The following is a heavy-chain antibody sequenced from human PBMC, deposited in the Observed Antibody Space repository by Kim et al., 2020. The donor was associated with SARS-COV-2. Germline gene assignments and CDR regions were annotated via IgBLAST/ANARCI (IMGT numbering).Heavy chain of an antibody. J-gene: IGHJ4*02. CDR3: ARDPPLDY. CDR2: ISYDGSNK. V-gene: IGHV3-30*04. Sequence: GSLRLSCAASGFTFSSYAMHWVRQAPGKGLEWVAVISYDGSNKYYADSVKGRFTISRDNSKNTLYLQMNSLRAEDTAVYYCARDPPLDYWGQGTLVTVSS. CDR1: GFTFSSYA.